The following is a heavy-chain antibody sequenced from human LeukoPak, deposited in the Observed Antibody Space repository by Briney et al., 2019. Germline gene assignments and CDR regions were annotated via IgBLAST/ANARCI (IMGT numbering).Heavy chain of an antibody. CDR1: GYTFTSYG. CDR3: ARDLISRYDFWSGYYTAGGYYYYYCMDV. V-gene: IGHV1-18*01. D-gene: IGHD3-3*01. CDR2: ISAYNGNT. Sequence: ASVKVSCKASGYTFTSYGISWVRQAPGQGLEWMGWISAYNGNTNYAQKLQGRVTMTTDTSTSTAYMELRSLRSDDTAVYYCARDLISRYDFWSGYYTAGGYYYYYCMDVWGKGTTVTVSS. J-gene: IGHJ6*03.